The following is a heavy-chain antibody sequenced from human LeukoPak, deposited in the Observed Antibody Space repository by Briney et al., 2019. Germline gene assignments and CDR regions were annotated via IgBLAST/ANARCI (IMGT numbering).Heavy chain of an antibody. CDR3: AKGGVGYGSYYYMDV. V-gene: IGHV3-48*01. Sequence: GGSLRLSCAASGFTFSSYSMNWVRQAPGKGLEWVSYISSSGSTIYYADSVKGRFTISRDNSKNTLYLQMNSLRAEDTAVYYCAKGGVGYGSYYYMDVWGKGTTVTVSS. CDR1: GFTFSSYS. J-gene: IGHJ6*03. CDR2: ISSSGSTI. D-gene: IGHD2-15*01.